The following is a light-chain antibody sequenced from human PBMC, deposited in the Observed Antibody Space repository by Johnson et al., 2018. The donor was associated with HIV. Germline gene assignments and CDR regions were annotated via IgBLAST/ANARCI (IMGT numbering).Light chain of an antibody. CDR2: ETT. Sequence: QSVLTQPPSVSAAPGQNVTISCSGSSSNIGNNYISWYQQLPGTAPKLLIYETTKRPSGIPDRFSGSRSGTSATLGITGLQTGDEADYYCATCDNRLRFFGTGTKVTVL. V-gene: IGLV1-51*02. CDR3: ATCDNRLRF. J-gene: IGLJ1*01. CDR1: SSNIGNNY.